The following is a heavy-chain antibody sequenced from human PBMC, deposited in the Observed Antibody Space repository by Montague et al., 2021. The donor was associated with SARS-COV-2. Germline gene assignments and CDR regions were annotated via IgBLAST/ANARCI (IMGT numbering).Heavy chain of an antibody. V-gene: IGHV6-1*01. CDR3: ARAYCGGDCYFYWYFDL. CDR1: GDSVSSNTAT. D-gene: IGHD2-21*02. CDR2: TYYRSKWYN. Sequence: CAISGDSVSSNTATWNWIRQSPSRGLEWLGRTYYRSKWYNDYAVSAKSRVIINPDTSNNRISLQLNSVTPEDTAVYYCARAYCGGDCYFYWYFDLWGRGTLVTVSS. J-gene: IGHJ2*01.